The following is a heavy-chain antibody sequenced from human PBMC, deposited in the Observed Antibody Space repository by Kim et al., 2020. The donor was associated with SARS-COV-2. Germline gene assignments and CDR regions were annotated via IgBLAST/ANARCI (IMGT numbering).Heavy chain of an antibody. CDR1: GYTFTSYY. D-gene: IGHD4-17*01. CDR3: ARGTTVTTSFGVFSI. V-gene: IGHV1-46*01. J-gene: IGHJ3*02. CDR2: INPSGGST. Sequence: ASVKVSCKASGYTFTSYYMHWVRQAPGQGLEWMGIINPSGGSTSYAQKFQGRVTMTRDTSTSTVYMELSSLRSEDTAVYYCARGTTVTTSFGVFSIWGQGTMVTVSS.